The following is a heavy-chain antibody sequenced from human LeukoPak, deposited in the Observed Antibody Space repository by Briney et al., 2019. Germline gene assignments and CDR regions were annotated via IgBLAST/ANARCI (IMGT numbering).Heavy chain of an antibody. CDR3: ARYRSNVDY. J-gene: IGHJ4*02. CDR1: GFTFSSYS. D-gene: IGHD1-26*01. Sequence: GGSLRLSCAASGFTFSSYSMNWVRQAPGKGLEWVSSISSNSIYIYYAGSVKGRFTISRDNAKNSLYLQMNSLRAEDTAVYYCARYRSNVDYWGQGTLVTVSS. V-gene: IGHV3-21*01. CDR2: ISSNSIYI.